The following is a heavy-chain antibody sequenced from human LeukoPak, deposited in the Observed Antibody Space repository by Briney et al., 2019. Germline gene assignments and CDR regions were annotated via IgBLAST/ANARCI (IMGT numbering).Heavy chain of an antibody. J-gene: IGHJ4*02. CDR1: SDSIITNDW. Sequence: PSETLSLTCAVSSDSIITNDWWNWVRQSPGEGLEWIGEIHQGGTTHYSPSLKSRITMSMDKSKNQISLRLNSVTAADTAVYYCARGGDPHNLPYFDYWGQGTLVTVSS. CDR3: ARGGDPHNLPYFDY. D-gene: IGHD3-10*01. CDR2: IHQGGTT. V-gene: IGHV4-4*02.